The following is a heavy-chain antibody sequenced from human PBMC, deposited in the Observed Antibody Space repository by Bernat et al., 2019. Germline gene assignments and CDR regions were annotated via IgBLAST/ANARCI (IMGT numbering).Heavy chain of an antibody. D-gene: IGHD6-13*01. J-gene: IGHJ4*02. CDR3: ASWYSSSWDEDFDY. V-gene: IGHV3-74*01. CDR2: INSDGSST. Sequence: EVQPVESGGGLVQPGGSLRLSCAASGFTFSSYWMHWVRQAPGKGLVWVSRINSDGSSTSYADSVKGRFTISRDNAKNTLYLQMNSLRAEDTAVYYCASWYSSSWDEDFDYWGQGTLVTVSS. CDR1: GFTFSSYW.